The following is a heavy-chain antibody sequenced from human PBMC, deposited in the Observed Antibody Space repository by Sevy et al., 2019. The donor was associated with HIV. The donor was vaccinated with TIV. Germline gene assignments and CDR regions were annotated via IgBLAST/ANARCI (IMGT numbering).Heavy chain of an antibody. J-gene: IGHJ4*02. Sequence: GGSLRLSCGASGFIFSNNAMNWVRQAPGKGPEWVSGVESGGSTYYADSVKGRFTIYSDNSKNMLFLQMSSLRAEDTAIYYCATGDTAMITDLDYWGLGTLVTVSS. D-gene: IGHD5-18*01. V-gene: IGHV3-23*01. CDR2: VESGGST. CDR1: GFIFSNNA. CDR3: ATGDTAMITDLDY.